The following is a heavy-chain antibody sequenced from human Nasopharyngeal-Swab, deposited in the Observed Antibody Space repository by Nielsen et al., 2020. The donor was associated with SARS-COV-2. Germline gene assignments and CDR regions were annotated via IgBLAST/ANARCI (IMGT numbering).Heavy chain of an antibody. CDR1: GYTFTSYY. D-gene: IGHD5-24*01. J-gene: IGHJ6*02. Sequence: SVKVSCQASGYTFTSYYMHWVRQAPGQGLEWMGIINPSGGSTSYAQKFQGRVTMTRDTSTSTVYMELSSLRSEDTAVYYCARDIDGAGRGMDVWGQGTTVTVSS. V-gene: IGHV1-46*01. CDR3: ARDIDGAGRGMDV. CDR2: INPSGGST.